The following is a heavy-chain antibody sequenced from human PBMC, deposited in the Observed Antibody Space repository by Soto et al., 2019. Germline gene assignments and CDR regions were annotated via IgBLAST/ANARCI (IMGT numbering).Heavy chain of an antibody. V-gene: IGHV3-7*01. CDR2: IKQDGSEK. D-gene: IGHD3-9*01. Sequence: GGSLRLSCAASGFTFSSYWMSWVRQAPGKGLEWVANIKQDGSEKYYVDSVKGRFTISRDNAKNSLYLQMNSLRAEDTAVYYCARPGTIFHGWFDPWGQGTLVTVSS. CDR3: ARPGTIFHGWFDP. CDR1: GFTFSSYW. J-gene: IGHJ5*02.